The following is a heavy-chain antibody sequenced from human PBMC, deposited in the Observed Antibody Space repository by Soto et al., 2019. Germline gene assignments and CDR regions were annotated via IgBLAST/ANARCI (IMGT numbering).Heavy chain of an antibody. Sequence: GGSLRLACAASGFTFTRYSMNWVRQAPGKGLEWVSSISSTTNYIYYGDSMKGRFTISRDNAKNSLYLEMNSLRAEDTAVYYCARESEDLTSNFDYWGQGTLVTVSS. CDR1: GFTFTRYS. V-gene: IGHV3-21*06. J-gene: IGHJ4*02. CDR3: ARESEDLTSNFDY. CDR2: ISSTTNYI.